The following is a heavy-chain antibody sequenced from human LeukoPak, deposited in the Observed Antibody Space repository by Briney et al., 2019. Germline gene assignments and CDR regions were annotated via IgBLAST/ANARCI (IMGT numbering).Heavy chain of an antibody. CDR1: GFTFSGSA. D-gene: IGHD3-22*01. CDR2: IRSKANSYAT. V-gene: IGHV3-73*01. Sequence: GGSLRLSCAASGFTFSGSAMHWVRQASGKGLEWVGRIRSKANSYATAYAASVKGRFTISRDDSKNTAYLQMNSLKTEDTAVYYCTGYYYDSSGPYPEAWGQGTLVTVSS. CDR3: TGYYYDSSGPYPEA. J-gene: IGHJ5*02.